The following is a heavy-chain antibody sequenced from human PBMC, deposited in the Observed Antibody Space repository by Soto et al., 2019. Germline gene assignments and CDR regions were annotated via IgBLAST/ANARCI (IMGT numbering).Heavy chain of an antibody. V-gene: IGHV3-30-3*01. D-gene: IGHD3-22*01. J-gene: IGHJ4*02. CDR3: ARVAGDYYDNSGYYFNY. CDR2: ISYDGSNK. CDR1: GFTFSSYA. Sequence: QVQLVESGGGVVQPGRSLRLSCAASGFTFSSYAMHWVRQAPGKGLEWVAVISYDGSNKYYADSVKGRFTISRDNSKNTLYLQMNSLRAEDTAVYYCARVAGDYYDNSGYYFNYWGQGTLVTVSS.